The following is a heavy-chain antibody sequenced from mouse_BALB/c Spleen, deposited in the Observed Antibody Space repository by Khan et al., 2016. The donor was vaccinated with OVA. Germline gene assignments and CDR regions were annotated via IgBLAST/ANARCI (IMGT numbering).Heavy chain of an antibody. CDR1: GFTFSTYG. CDR2: ISRDSSTI. J-gene: IGHJ2*01. V-gene: IGHV5-17*02. CDR3: ATSYFYGYYFDY. Sequence: EVELVESGGGLVQPGGSRKLSCAASGFTFSTYGMHWVRQAPEKGLEWVAYISRDSSTIYYADTVKGRFTLSRDKPKNTLFLQMTSLMSEDTAMYYGATSYFYGYYFDYWGPGTTLTVSS. D-gene: IGHD1-1*01.